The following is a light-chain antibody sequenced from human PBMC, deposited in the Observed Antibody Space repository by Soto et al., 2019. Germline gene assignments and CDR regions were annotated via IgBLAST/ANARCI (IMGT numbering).Light chain of an antibody. CDR2: GAS. V-gene: IGKV3-15*01. CDR3: QQYNDWPPIT. CDR1: QSVRSN. J-gene: IGKJ5*01. Sequence: EIVMTQSPGTLSVSPGERATLSCRASQSVRSNLAWYQQKPDQAPRLLIYGASTRATGTPARFSGSGSGTEFTLTISSLQSEDVAVYYCQQYNDWPPITFGQGTRLEIK.